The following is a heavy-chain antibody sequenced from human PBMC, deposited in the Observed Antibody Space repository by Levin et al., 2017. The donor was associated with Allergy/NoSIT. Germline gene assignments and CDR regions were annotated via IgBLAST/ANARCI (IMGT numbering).Heavy chain of an antibody. CDR2: IYVTGST. Sequence: SETLSLTCSVSGVSISRGFYYWSWIRQPAGEGLEWIGRIYVTGSTTYSPALKSRVTISLDRSKDQVSLKINSVTAADTAVYYCARDLDGFSGYKPYCYMDVWGKGTTVTVSS. J-gene: IGHJ6*03. D-gene: IGHD5-12*01. CDR1: GVSISRGFYY. CDR3: ARDLDGFSGYKPYCYMDV. V-gene: IGHV4-61*02.